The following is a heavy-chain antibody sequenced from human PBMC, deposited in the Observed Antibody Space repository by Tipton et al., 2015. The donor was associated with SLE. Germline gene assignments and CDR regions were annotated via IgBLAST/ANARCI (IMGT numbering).Heavy chain of an antibody. CDR3: ARGGASNWASSEHLLDY. D-gene: IGHD7-27*01. CDR2: IHYNRDT. V-gene: IGHV4-59*02. CDR1: GASVSSHY. J-gene: IGHJ4*01. Sequence: TLSLTCTVSGASVSSHYWNWIRQTPGKGLEWIGYIHYNRDTNYHPSLKSRVTISVDTSKNQLSLKLTSVTAADTAVYYCARGGASNWASSEHLLDYWGQGSMVTVSS.